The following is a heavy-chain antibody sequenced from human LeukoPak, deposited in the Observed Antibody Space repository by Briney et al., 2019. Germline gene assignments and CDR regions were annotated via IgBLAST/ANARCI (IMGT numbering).Heavy chain of an antibody. D-gene: IGHD1-26*01. CDR3: AKTPPAYSGSPPLH. V-gene: IGHV3-23*01. CDR1: GFTFSSYA. J-gene: IGHJ4*02. Sequence: GGSLRLSCAASGFTFSSYAMSWVRQAPGKGLEWVSAISGSGGSTCYADSVKGRFTISRDNSKNTLYLQMNSLRAEDTAVYYCAKTPPAYSGSPPLHWGQGTLVTVSS. CDR2: ISGSGGST.